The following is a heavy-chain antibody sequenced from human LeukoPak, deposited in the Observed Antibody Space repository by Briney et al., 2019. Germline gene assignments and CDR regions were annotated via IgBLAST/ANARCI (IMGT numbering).Heavy chain of an antibody. CDR1: GHTFTGYY. D-gene: IGHD5-12*01. J-gene: IGHJ4*02. Sequence: ASVKVSCKASGHTFTGYYIHWVRQATGQGLEWMGWINPNRGGTHYAQTFQGRVTMTRDTSFSTAYMELSRLRSDDTAVYYCARARRGYSGYDHYGDYGFWGQGTLVTVSS. CDR3: ARARRGYSGYDHYGDYGF. V-gene: IGHV1-2*02. CDR2: INPNRGGT.